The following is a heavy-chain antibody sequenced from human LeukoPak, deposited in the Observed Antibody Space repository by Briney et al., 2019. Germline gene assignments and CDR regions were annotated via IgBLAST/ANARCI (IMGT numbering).Heavy chain of an antibody. D-gene: IGHD1-26*01. Sequence: PSETLSLTCTVSGGSISSSSYYWGWIRQPPGKGLEWIGSIYYSGSTYYNPSLKSRVTISVDTSKNQFSLKLSSVTAADTAVYYCARHIVGATTVVWFDPWGQGTLVTVSS. J-gene: IGHJ5*02. CDR2: IYYSGST. CDR3: ARHIVGATTVVWFDP. CDR1: GGSISSSSYY. V-gene: IGHV4-39*01.